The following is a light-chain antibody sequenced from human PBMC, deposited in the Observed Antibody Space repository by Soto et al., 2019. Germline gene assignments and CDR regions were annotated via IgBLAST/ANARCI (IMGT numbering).Light chain of an antibody. CDR1: QSISSW. CDR3: QQYNNYFWA. V-gene: IGKV1-5*01. CDR2: DAS. Sequence: DIQMTQSPSTLSASVGDRVTITCRASQSISSWLAWYQQKPGKAPKLLIYDASSLESGVPSRFSGSGSATEFTLTISSLQPDDLATYYCQQYNNYFWAFGQGTKVDIK. J-gene: IGKJ1*01.